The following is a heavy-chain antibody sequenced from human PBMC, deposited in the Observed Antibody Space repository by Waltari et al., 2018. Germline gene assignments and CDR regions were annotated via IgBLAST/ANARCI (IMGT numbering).Heavy chain of an antibody. V-gene: IGHV3-30*18. D-gene: IGHD3-22*01. CDR3: VKELDSSGYLSFFDY. CDR2: VSGDGSIK. Sequence: VKLVESGGGVVKSGKSLRLSCAASGFRFRSYGMQWVRRAPGKGLEWVAVVSGDGSIKLYADALKCRFTISRDNSKNTLSLQMNNLTPEDTAVYYCVKELDSSGYLSFFDYWGQGTRVTVSS. J-gene: IGHJ4*02. CDR1: GFRFRSYG.